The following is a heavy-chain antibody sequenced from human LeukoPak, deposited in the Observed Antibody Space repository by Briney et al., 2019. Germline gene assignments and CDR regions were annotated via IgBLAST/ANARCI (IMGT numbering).Heavy chain of an antibody. CDR2: ISAYNGNT. CDR1: GYTFTSYG. D-gene: IGHD3-3*01. J-gene: IGHJ6*02. Sequence: GASVKVSCKASGYTFTSYGISWVRQAPGQGLEWMGWISAYNGNTNYAQKLQGRVTMTTDTSTSTAYMELRSLRSDDTAVYYCARVPLARYYDFWSGPMDVWGQGTTVTVSS. V-gene: IGHV1-18*01. CDR3: ARVPLARYYDFWSGPMDV.